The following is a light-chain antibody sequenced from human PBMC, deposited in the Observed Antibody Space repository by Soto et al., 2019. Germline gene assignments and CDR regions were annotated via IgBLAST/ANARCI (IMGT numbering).Light chain of an antibody. V-gene: IGKV3-15*01. Sequence: EIVMTQSPATLSVSPGVRANLSCRVSQSVSSNLAWYQQKPGQAPRLLIYGASTRATGIPARFSGSGSGTEFTLTISSLQSEDFAVYYCQQYNNWPPYTFGQGTKLEIK. CDR2: GAS. CDR3: QQYNNWPPYT. CDR1: QSVSSN. J-gene: IGKJ2*01.